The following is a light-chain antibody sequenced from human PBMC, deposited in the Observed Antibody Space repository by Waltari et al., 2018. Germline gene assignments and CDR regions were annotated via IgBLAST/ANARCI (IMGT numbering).Light chain of an antibody. V-gene: IGKV1-33*01. CDR2: DAS. CDR1: QDISNY. J-gene: IGKJ5*01. CDR3: QQYDNLPLT. Sequence: DIQMTQSPSSLSASVGDRVTITCQASQDISNYLIWYQQKPGKAPKLLIYDASNLETGVPSRFSGSVSGTDFTFTISSLQPEDIATYYCQQYDNLPLTFGQGTRLEIK.